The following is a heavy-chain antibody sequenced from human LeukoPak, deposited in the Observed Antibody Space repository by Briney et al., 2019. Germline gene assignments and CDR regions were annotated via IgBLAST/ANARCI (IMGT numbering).Heavy chain of an antibody. D-gene: IGHD3-9*01. J-gene: IGHJ5*02. CDR1: GGSVSDYY. Sequence: PSETLSLTCTISGGSVSDYYWSWIRQSPGKGLEWIGYIYHTGSTSYSPSLKSRVTISVDTSKNQFSLKLSSVTAADTAVYYCARDSRYDILTGYSATYNWFDPWGQGTLVTVSS. CDR3: ARDSRYDILTGYSATYNWFDP. V-gene: IGHV4-59*02. CDR2: IYHTGST.